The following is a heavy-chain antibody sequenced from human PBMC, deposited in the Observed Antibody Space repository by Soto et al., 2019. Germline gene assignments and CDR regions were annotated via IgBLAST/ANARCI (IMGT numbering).Heavy chain of an antibody. Sequence: SETLSLTCTVSGGSISSYYWSWIRQPPGKGLEWIGYIYYSGSTNYNPSLKSRVTISVDTSKNQFSLKLSSVTAADTAVYYCARVQYGDSYYFDYWGQGTLVTVSS. J-gene: IGHJ4*02. V-gene: IGHV4-59*01. CDR1: GGSISSYY. D-gene: IGHD4-17*01. CDR2: IYYSGST. CDR3: ARVQYGDSYYFDY.